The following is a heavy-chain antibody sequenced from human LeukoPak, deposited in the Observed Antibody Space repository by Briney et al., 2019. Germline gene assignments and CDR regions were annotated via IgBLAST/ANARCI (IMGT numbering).Heavy chain of an antibody. CDR3: AKGKRITIFGVVTPRGPPDY. Sequence: GGSLRLSCAASGFTFSSYSMNWVRQAPGKGLEWVSSISSSSSYIYYADSVKGRFTISRDNSKNTLYLQMNSLRAEDTAVYYCAKGKRITIFGVVTPRGPPDYWGQGTLVTVSS. V-gene: IGHV3-21*04. CDR2: ISSSSSYI. J-gene: IGHJ4*02. CDR1: GFTFSSYS. D-gene: IGHD3-3*01.